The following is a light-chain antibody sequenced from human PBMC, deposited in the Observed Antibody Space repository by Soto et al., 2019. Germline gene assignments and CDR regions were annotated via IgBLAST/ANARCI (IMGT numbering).Light chain of an antibody. CDR2: KAS. Sequence: DIQMTQSPSTLSASVGDTVTITCRASQSISNWLAWYQQKPGLAPKLLIHKASTLESGVPSRFSGSGSGTEFTLTISSLAPDDFATFSCQQYDRFPYTFGQGTKLEIK. V-gene: IGKV1-5*03. CDR3: QQYDRFPYT. CDR1: QSISNW. J-gene: IGKJ2*01.